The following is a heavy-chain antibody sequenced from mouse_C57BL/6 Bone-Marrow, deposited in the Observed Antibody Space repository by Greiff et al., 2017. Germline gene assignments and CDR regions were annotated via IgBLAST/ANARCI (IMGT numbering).Heavy chain of an antibody. CDR1: GYTFTSYW. CDR2: IYPSDSET. D-gene: IGHD2-3*01. Sequence: VQLQQPGAELVRPGSSVKLSCKASGYTFTSYWMDWVKQRPGQGLEWIGNIYPSDSETHYNQKFKDKATLTVDKSSSTAYMQLSSLTSEDSAVYYCARSYDGYYPAWFAYWGQGTLATVSA. J-gene: IGHJ3*01. CDR3: ARSYDGYYPAWFAY. V-gene: IGHV1-61*01.